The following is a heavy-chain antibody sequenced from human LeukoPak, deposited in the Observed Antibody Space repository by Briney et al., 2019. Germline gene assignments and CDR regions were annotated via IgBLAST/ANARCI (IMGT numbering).Heavy chain of an antibody. CDR1: GYTFTNYG. J-gene: IGHJ1*01. D-gene: IGHD3-22*01. Sequence: ASVKVSCNASGYTFTNYGISWVRQAPGQGLEWMGWISAYNGNTNYAQKLQGRVTMTTDTSTSTAYMELRSLRSDDTAVYYCARDDCDSSGYAEYSQHWGQGTLVTVSS. CDR2: ISAYNGNT. V-gene: IGHV1-18*01. CDR3: ARDDCDSSGYAEYSQH.